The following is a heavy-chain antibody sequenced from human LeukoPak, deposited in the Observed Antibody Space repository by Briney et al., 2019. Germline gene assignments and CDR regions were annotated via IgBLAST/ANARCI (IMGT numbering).Heavy chain of an antibody. D-gene: IGHD6-13*01. J-gene: IGHJ4*02. CDR1: GFTFSSYG. V-gene: IGHV3-30*18. CDR3: AKTIVSGYSSSWPLDY. Sequence: GGSLRLSCAASGFTFSSYGMHWVRQAPGKGLEWVAVISYDGSNKYYADSVKGRFTISRDNSKNTLYLQMNSLSAEDTAVYYCAKTIVSGYSSSWPLDYWGQGTLVTVSS. CDR2: ISYDGSNK.